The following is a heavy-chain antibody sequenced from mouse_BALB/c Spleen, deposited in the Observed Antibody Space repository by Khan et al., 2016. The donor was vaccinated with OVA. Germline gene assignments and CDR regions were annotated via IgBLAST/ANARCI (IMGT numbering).Heavy chain of an antibody. CDR1: GYSITSGYG. Sequence: EVQLQESGPGLVTPSQSLSLTCTVTGYSITSGYGWNCIRQFPGNKLEWMGYISYSGSTNYNPSLKSRISITRDTSKNQFFLQLNSVTNDDTATYYCARTARIKYWGQGTTLTVSS. V-gene: IGHV3-2*02. CDR3: ARTARIKY. J-gene: IGHJ2*01. D-gene: IGHD1-2*01. CDR2: ISYSGST.